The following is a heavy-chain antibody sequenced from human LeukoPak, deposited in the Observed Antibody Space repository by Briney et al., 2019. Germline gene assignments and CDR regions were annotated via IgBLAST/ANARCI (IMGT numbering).Heavy chain of an antibody. D-gene: IGHD2-15*01. V-gene: IGHV4-59*01. CDR3: ARSYCGGGSCGAFDI. CDR2: IYYSGNT. Sequence: SETLSLTCTVSGGSISSYYRSWIRQLPGKGLEWIGYIYYSGNTNYNPSLKSRVTISVDTSKNQFSLRLSSVTAADTAVYYCARSYCGGGSCGAFDIWGQGTMVTVSS. CDR1: GGSISSYY. J-gene: IGHJ3*02.